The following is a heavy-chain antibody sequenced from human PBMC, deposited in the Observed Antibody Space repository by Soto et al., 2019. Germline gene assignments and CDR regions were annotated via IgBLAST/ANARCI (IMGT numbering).Heavy chain of an antibody. CDR2: INHSGST. Sequence: QVQLQQWGAGLLKPSETLSLTCAVYGGSFSGYYWSWIRQPPGKGLEWIGEINHSGSTNYNPSLKSRVTLSVDTSKNQFSLKLSSVPAAGTAVYYCERGDSSSWYKNPRVACFDPWGQGTLVTVSS. CDR1: GGSFSGYY. D-gene: IGHD6-13*01. CDR3: ERGDSSSWYKNPRVACFDP. J-gene: IGHJ5*02. V-gene: IGHV4-34*01.